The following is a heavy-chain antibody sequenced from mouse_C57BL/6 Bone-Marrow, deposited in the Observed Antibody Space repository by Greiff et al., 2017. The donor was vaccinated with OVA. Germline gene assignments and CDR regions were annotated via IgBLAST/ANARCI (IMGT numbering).Heavy chain of an antibody. J-gene: IGHJ3*01. Sequence: DVMLVESGGGLVKPGGSLKLSCAASGFTFSSYAMSWVRQTPEKRLEWVATISDGGSYTYYPDNVKGRFTISRDNAKNNLYLQMSHLKSEDTAMYYCARDQGMSKAYWGQGTLVTVSA. CDR3: ARDQGMSKAY. CDR1: GFTFSSYA. D-gene: IGHD2-10*02. CDR2: ISDGGSYT. V-gene: IGHV5-4*01.